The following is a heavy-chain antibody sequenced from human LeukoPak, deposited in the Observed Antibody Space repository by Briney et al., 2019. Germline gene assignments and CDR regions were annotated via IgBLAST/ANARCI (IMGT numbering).Heavy chain of an antibody. J-gene: IGHJ2*01. CDR2: TYYRSKWFN. CDR1: VDSVSSNSPA. CDR3: ARSRNKYFYL. Sequence: SQTLSLTCASTVDSVSSNSPAWNWIRLSPSRGLEWLGRTYYRSKWFNDYAVSVNSPITINADTSKNQFSLQLNSVTPEDTAVYYFARSRNKYFYLWGRGTLVTVSS. V-gene: IGHV6-1*01.